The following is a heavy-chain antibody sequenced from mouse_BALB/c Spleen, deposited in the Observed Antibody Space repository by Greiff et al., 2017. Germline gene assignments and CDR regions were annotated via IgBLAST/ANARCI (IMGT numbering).Heavy chain of an antibody. D-gene: IGHD2-10*02. V-gene: IGHV1S127*01. CDR1: GYTFTSYW. CDR3: ARPQGYGNYDWYFDV. J-gene: IGHJ1*01. Sequence: QVQLKESGPELVRPGASVKMSCKASGYTFTSYWMHWVKQRPGQGLEWIGMIDPSNSETRLNQKFKDKATLNVDKSSNTAYMQLSSLTSEDSAVYYCARPQGYGNYDWYFDVWGAGTTVTVSS. CDR2: IDPSNSET.